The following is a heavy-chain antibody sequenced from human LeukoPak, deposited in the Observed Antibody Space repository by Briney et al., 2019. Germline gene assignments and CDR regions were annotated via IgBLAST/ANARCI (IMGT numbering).Heavy chain of an antibody. V-gene: IGHV3-30*02. J-gene: IGHJ4*02. CDR1: GFTFSSYG. Sequence: GGSLRLSCAASGFTFSSYGMHWVRQAPGKGLEWVAFIRYDGSNKYYADSVKGRFTISRDNSKNTLYLQMNSLRAEDTAVYYCAKDDRVPGYIVVVPAVYYWGQGTLVTVSS. D-gene: IGHD2-2*01. CDR3: AKDDRVPGYIVVVPAVYY. CDR2: IRYDGSNK.